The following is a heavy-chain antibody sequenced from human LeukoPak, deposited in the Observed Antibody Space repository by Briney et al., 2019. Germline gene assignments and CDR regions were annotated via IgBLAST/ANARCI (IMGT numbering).Heavy chain of an antibody. Sequence: PGGSLRLSCAASGFTFSSYGMHWVRQAPGKGLEWVAVISYDGSNKYYADSVKGRFTISRDNSKNTLYLQMNSLRAEDTAVYYCAKDRMRYCSGGSCPLDYWGQGTLVTVSS. CDR3: AKDRMRYCSGGSCPLDY. CDR1: GFTFSSYG. V-gene: IGHV3-30*18. D-gene: IGHD2-15*01. J-gene: IGHJ4*02. CDR2: ISYDGSNK.